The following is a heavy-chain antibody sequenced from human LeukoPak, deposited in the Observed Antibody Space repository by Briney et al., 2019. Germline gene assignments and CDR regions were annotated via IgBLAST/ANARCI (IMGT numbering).Heavy chain of an antibody. D-gene: IGHD3-9*01. CDR1: GFTFSSYE. Sequence: PGGSLRLSCAASGFTFSSYEMNWVRQAPGKGLEWVSYISSSGSTIYYADSVKGRLIISRDNAKNSLYLQMNSLSAEDTAVYYCARGGSELRYFDWLYTSWAGHLHYYYYYMDVWGKGTTVTISS. CDR2: ISSSGSTI. J-gene: IGHJ6*03. V-gene: IGHV3-48*03. CDR3: ARGGSELRYFDWLYTSWAGHLHYYYYYMDV.